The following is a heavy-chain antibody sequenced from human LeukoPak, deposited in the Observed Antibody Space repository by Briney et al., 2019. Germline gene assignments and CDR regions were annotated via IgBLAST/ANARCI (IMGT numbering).Heavy chain of an antibody. CDR1: GGSISSYY. CDR3: ARAETTYYDILTGYYTPDYYYGMDV. V-gene: IGHV4-59*01. D-gene: IGHD3-9*01. Sequence: SETLSLTCTVSGGSISSYYWSWIRQAPGKGLEWIGYIYYSGSTNYYPSLKSRVTISVDTSKNQFSLKLSSVTAADTAVYYCARAETTYYDILTGYYTPDYYYGMDVWGQGTTVTVSS. J-gene: IGHJ6*02. CDR2: IYYSGST.